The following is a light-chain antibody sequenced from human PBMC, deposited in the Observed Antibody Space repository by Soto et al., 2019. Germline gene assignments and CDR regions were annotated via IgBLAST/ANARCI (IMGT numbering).Light chain of an antibody. CDR3: QKFNNYPLT. Sequence: DIPLTQSPSFLSASEGDIVTLTCRASQDRHVCLDWYQHKPGKAPCLLIDSASTLQSGVPSRFSGRRYGTELTLTISGLQPEDGATYYCQKFNNYPLTFGPGTKVDSK. CDR1: QDRHVC. V-gene: IGKV1-9*01. J-gene: IGKJ3*01. CDR2: SAS.